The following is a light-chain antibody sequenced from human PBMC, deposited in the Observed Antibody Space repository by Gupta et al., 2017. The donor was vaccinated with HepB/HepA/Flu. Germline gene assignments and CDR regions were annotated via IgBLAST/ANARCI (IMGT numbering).Light chain of an antibody. Sequence: IRMTQSTSSLSASVGDRVTTTCRASQSIRNYLNWYQQKPGKAPKLLIHAVSTLRSGVPSRFSGSGSGTDFTLTINSLQPEDVATYFCQQSSSTPRTFGQGTKVEIK. J-gene: IGKJ1*01. CDR3: QQSSSTPRT. CDR2: AVS. CDR1: QSIRNY. V-gene: IGKV1-39*01.